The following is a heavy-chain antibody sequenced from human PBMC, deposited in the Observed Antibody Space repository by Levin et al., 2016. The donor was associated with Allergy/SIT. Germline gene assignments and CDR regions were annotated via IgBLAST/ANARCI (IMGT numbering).Heavy chain of an antibody. V-gene: IGHV3-30*18. Sequence: GGSLRLSCAASGFTFSSYGMHWVRQAPGKGLEWVAVISYDGSNKYYADSVKGRFTISRDNSKNTLYLQMNSLRAEDTAVYYCAKGGAIYCSSTSCYYYYYMDVWGKGTTVTVSS. CDR1: GFTFSSYG. CDR2: ISYDGSNK. CDR3: AKGGAIYCSSTSCYYYYYMDV. D-gene: IGHD2-2*01. J-gene: IGHJ6*03.